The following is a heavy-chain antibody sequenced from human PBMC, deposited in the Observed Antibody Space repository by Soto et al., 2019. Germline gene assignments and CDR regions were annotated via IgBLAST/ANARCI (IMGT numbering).Heavy chain of an antibody. V-gene: IGHV4-34*01. D-gene: IGHD3-22*01. CDR1: GGSFSGYY. CDR3: ASTEHYYDSSGYPNWFDP. CDR2: INHSGST. J-gene: IGHJ5*02. Sequence: PSETLSLTCAVYGGSFSGYYWSWIRQPPGKGLEWIGEINHSGSTNYNPSLKSRVTISVDTSKNQFSLKLSSVTAADTAVYYCASTEHYYDSSGYPNWFDPWGQGTLVTVSS.